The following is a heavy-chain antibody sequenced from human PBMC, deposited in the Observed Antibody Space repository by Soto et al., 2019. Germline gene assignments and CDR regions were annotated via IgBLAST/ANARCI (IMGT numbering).Heavy chain of an antibody. J-gene: IGHJ6*02. V-gene: IGHV3-48*02. CDR2: ISGSSTI. CDR1: GFTFSSYS. Sequence: EVQLVESGGGLLQPGGSLKVSCAASGFTFSSYSINWVRQAPGKGLEWVSYISGSSTIYYADSVKGRFTISRDNAKNSLYLQMNSLRDEDTAVYYCARVGLGLFGMDVWGQGTTVTVSS. D-gene: IGHD3-16*01. CDR3: ARVGLGLFGMDV.